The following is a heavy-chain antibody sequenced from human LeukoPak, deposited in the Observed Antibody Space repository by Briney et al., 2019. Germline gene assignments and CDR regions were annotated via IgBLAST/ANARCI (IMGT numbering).Heavy chain of an antibody. CDR2: IYYSGST. J-gene: IGHJ4*02. CDR1: GGSISSSSYY. CDR3: ARLPWFGESEEGY. D-gene: IGHD3-10*01. V-gene: IGHV4-39*01. Sequence: SETLSLTCAVYGGSISSSSYYWGWIRQPPGKGLEWIGSIYYSGSTYYNPSLKSRVTISVDTSKNQFSLKLSSVTAADTAVYYCARLPWFGESEEGYWGQGTLVTVSS.